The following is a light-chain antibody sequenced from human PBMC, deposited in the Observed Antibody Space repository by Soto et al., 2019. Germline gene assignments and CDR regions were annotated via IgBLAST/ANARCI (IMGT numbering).Light chain of an antibody. Sequence: QSALTQPASVSGSPGQSITIPCTGTSSDIGGYNYVSWYQQHPGKAPKLMIYEVSNRPSGVSNRFSGSKSGNTASLTISGLQAEDEADYYCSSYRNSNTYVFGTGTKLTVL. V-gene: IGLV2-14*01. J-gene: IGLJ1*01. CDR3: SSYRNSNTYV. CDR2: EVS. CDR1: SSDIGGYNY.